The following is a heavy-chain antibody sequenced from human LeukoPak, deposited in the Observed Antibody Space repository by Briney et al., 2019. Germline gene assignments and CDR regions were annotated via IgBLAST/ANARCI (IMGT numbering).Heavy chain of an antibody. CDR3: ARGNSGSYSQDWFDP. Sequence: GGSLRLSCAASGFTFDDAMHWGRPAPGKGLGWGSGISWNSGTIGYSDSVRGRFTISRDNAKNSLYLQMNSLRDDDMALYYCARGNSGSYSQDWFDPWGQGTLVTVSS. CDR2: ISWNSGTI. V-gene: IGHV3-9*03. D-gene: IGHD1-26*01. CDR1: GFTFDDA. J-gene: IGHJ5*02.